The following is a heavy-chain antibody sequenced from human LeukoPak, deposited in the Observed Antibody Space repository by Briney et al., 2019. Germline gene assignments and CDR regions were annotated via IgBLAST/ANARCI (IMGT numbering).Heavy chain of an antibody. V-gene: IGHV3-30*18. CDR2: ISYDGDSK. Sequence: PGGSLRLSCAASGFTFSTYGMHWVRQAPGKGLEWVAVISYDGDSKYFADSVKGRFTISRDNSKNTLYLQMNSLRAEDTAVYYCAKDRLLLARGVIDAFDLWGQGTMVTVSS. D-gene: IGHD3-10*01. CDR3: AKDRLLLARGVIDAFDL. CDR1: GFTFSTYG. J-gene: IGHJ3*01.